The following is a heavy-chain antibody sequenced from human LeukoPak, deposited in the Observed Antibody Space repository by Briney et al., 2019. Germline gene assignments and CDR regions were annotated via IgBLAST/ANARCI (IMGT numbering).Heavy chain of an antibody. CDR1: GYTFTSYW. CDR2: RNPADSDT. Sequence: GESLQISCKGSGYTFTSYWIGWVRQMPGKGLEWMGVRNPADSDTRYSPSFQGQVTISVDKSISTAYLEWSSLKASDAAMYYFARQYQDYFDYWGQGTLVTVSS. CDR3: ARQYQDYFDY. V-gene: IGHV5-51*01. D-gene: IGHD2-2*01. J-gene: IGHJ4*02.